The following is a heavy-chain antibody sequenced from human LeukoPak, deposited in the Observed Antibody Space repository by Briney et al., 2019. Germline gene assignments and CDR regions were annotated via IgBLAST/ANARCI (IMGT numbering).Heavy chain of an antibody. CDR3: ARGSQWLASDAFDI. Sequence: GGSLRHSCAASGFTFSSYDMHWVRQATGKGLEWVSAIGTAGDTYYPGSVKGRFTISRENAENSLYLQMNSLRAGDTAVYYCARGSQWLASDAFDIWGQGTMVTVSS. CDR1: GFTFSSYD. D-gene: IGHD6-19*01. V-gene: IGHV3-13*01. CDR2: IGTAGDT. J-gene: IGHJ3*02.